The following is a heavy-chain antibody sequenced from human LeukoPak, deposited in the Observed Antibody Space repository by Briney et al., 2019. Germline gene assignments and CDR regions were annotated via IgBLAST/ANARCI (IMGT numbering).Heavy chain of an antibody. CDR3: AAVYGDLSFFDY. Sequence: SETLSLTCTVSSGSFRTYYWSWIRQPPGKGLEWIGYIFYNEGTSYNPSLKSRVTISVDTSKNQFSLKLSSVTAADTAVYYCAAVYGDLSFFDYWGQGTLVTVSS. CDR1: SGSFRTYY. CDR2: IFYNEGT. V-gene: IGHV4-59*08. J-gene: IGHJ4*02. D-gene: IGHD4-17*01.